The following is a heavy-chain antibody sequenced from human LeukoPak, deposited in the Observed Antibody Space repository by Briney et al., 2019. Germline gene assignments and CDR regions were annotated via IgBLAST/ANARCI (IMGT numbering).Heavy chain of an antibody. J-gene: IGHJ4*02. Sequence: PGGSLRLSCAGSGFTFSSYWMSWVRQAPGKGLEWVAKIKQDGSEKYYADSVEGRFSISRDNAKNSLYLQMNSLRAEDTAVYYCTRDYYDGSGRSVDWGQGTLVIVSS. CDR3: TRDYYDGSGRSVD. D-gene: IGHD3-22*01. CDR2: IKQDGSEK. V-gene: IGHV3-7*01. CDR1: GFTFSSYW.